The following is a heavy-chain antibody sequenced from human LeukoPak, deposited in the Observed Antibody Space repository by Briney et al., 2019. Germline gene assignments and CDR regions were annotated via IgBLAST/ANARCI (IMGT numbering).Heavy chain of an antibody. D-gene: IGHD3-9*01. V-gene: IGHV3-23*01. CDR2: IGGSGDTT. J-gene: IGHJ4*02. CDR1: GFTFNIYA. Sequence: GGSLRLSCTASGFTFNIYAMTWACQAPGKGLEWVSSIGGSGDTTYYADSVKGRFTISRDNSKNTLYLQMISLRAEDTAVYYCAKDFLYDTLTGVGLSDYWGQGTLVTVSS. CDR3: AKDFLYDTLTGVGLSDY.